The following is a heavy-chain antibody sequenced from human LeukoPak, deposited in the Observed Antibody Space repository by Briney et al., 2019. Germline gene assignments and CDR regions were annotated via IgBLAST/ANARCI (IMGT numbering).Heavy chain of an antibody. CDR2: ISAYNGNT. CDR3: ARSTDYYGMDV. D-gene: IGHD2-2*01. CDR1: GYTFTSYG. Sequence: GASVKVSCKASGYTFTSYGISWVRQAPGQGLEWMGWISAYNGNTNYAQKLQGRVTMTTDTSTRTAYMELRSLRSDDTAVYYCARSTDYYGMDVWGQGTTVTVSS. J-gene: IGHJ6*02. V-gene: IGHV1-18*01.